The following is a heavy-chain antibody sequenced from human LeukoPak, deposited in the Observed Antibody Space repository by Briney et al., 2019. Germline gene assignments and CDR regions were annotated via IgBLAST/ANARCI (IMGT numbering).Heavy chain of an antibody. V-gene: IGHV1-2*02. Sequence: ASVKVSCKASGYSLTGYYMHWVRQAPGQGLEWMGWINPNSGETGYAQEFQGRVSMTRDMSISTIYTELARLKSDDTAFYYCARWDGYSSSPDYWGQGSLVTVSS. CDR3: ARWDGYSSSPDY. CDR2: INPNSGET. CDR1: GYSLTGYY. D-gene: IGHD6-13*01. J-gene: IGHJ4*02.